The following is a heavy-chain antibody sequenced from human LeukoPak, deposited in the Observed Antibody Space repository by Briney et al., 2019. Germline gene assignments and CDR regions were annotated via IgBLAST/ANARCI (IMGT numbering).Heavy chain of an antibody. J-gene: IGHJ4*02. CDR1: GFTFSTYA. CDR3: ARGDDSGYYDYFDY. D-gene: IGHD3-22*01. Sequence: GGSLRLSCAASGFTFSTYAMSWVRQAPGRGREWVSGIFGSGGCTYYAASVKGRFAISRDFSKNTVFLRMNSLRAEDTAMYYCARGDDSGYYDYFDYWGQGALVTVSS. V-gene: IGHV3-23*01. CDR2: IFGSGGCT.